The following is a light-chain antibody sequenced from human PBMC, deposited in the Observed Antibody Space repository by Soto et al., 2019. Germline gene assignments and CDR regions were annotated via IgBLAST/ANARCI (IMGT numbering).Light chain of an antibody. Sequence: QSALTQPASVSGSPGQSITISCTGTSSDVGAYNYVSWYQQYPGKAPKLMIYGDTNRPSGVSHRFSGSKTGNTASLTISGLQAEDEADYYCFSHRGGDSHVFGTGTKVTVL. CDR3: FSHRGGDSHV. CDR1: SSDVGAYNY. CDR2: GDT. V-gene: IGLV2-14*01. J-gene: IGLJ1*01.